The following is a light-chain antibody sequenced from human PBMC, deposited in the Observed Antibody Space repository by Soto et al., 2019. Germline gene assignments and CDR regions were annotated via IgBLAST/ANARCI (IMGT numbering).Light chain of an antibody. CDR1: QSVRSN. J-gene: IGKJ1*01. V-gene: IGKV3-15*01. CDR3: QHYGSSWT. CDR2: GAS. Sequence: EIVMTQSPATLSVSPGERATLSCRASQSVRSNLAWYQQKPGQAPRLLIYGASTRATGIPARFSGSGSGTEFILTISRLEPEDFAVYYCQHYGSSWTFGQGTKVDI.